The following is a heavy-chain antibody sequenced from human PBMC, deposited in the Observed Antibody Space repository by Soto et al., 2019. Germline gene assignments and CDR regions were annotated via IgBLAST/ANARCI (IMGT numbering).Heavy chain of an antibody. D-gene: IGHD4-17*01. CDR2: IKSKTDGGKT. J-gene: IGHJ4*02. CDR1: GFTFSNAW. CDR3: TTHYGDYTDYFDY. V-gene: IGHV3-15*01. Sequence: GGSLRLSCAASGFTFSNAWMSWVRQAPGKGLEWVGRIKSKTDGGKTDYAAPVKGRFTISRDDSKNTLYLQMNSLKTEDTAVYYCTTHYGDYTDYFDYWGQGTLVTVSS.